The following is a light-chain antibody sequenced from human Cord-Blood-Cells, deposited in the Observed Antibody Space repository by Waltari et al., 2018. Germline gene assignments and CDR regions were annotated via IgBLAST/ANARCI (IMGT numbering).Light chain of an antibody. V-gene: IGKV3-11*01. J-gene: IGKJ4*01. CDR3: QKRSNWPVT. CDR1: QSVSSY. CDR2: VAS. Sequence: EIVLTQSPATLSLSPGERATLSCRASQSVSSYLAWYQQKPGQAPRLLIYVASNRATGIPARCSGSGSGTDFTRTISSLEPEDYAVYYCQKRSNWPVTFGGGTKVEIK.